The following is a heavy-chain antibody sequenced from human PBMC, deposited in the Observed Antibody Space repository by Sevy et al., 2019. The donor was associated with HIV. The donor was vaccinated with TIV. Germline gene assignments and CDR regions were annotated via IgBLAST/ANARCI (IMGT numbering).Heavy chain of an antibody. CDR3: ASASGPTVGAYFDS. CDR2: ISPNSGGT. CDR1: GYSFSAYF. D-gene: IGHD3-10*01. Sequence: ASVKVSCKASGYSFSAYFLHWVRQAPGQGLEWMGRISPNSGGTVYAQKFRGRVTMTRDTSGTTAYMELTRLKSDDTALYYCASASGPTVGAYFDSWGQGALVTVSS. V-gene: IGHV1-2*06. J-gene: IGHJ4*02.